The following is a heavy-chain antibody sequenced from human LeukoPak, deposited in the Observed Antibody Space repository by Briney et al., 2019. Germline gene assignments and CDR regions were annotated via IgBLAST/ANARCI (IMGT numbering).Heavy chain of an antibody. CDR2: IKRKSDGGTT. J-gene: IGHJ4*02. CDR1: GFTFSNAW. CDR3: TTYDSSGYFYFDY. V-gene: IGHV3-15*01. D-gene: IGHD3-22*01. Sequence: GGSLGLSCAASGFTFSNAWMSWVRQAPGKGLEWVGRIKRKSDGGTTDYAAPVKGRFTISRDDSKNTLYLQMNSLKTEDTAVYYCTTYDSSGYFYFDYWGQGTLVTVSS.